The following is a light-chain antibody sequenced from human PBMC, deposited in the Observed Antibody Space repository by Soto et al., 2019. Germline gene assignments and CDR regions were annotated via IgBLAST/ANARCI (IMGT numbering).Light chain of an antibody. Sequence: EVVMTQSPATLSVFPGERVTLSCRASQSVSTSLAWYQQKPGQAPRLLIYSAFTRATGIPARCSGSGSGTEFTLTISSLESEDFAVYYCQQYIHGYTFGQGTELEIK. V-gene: IGKV3-15*01. CDR1: QSVSTS. CDR2: SAF. CDR3: QQYIHGYT. J-gene: IGKJ2*01.